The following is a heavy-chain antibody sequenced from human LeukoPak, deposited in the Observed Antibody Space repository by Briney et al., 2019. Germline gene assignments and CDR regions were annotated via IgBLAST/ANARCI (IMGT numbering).Heavy chain of an antibody. V-gene: IGHV3-43*02. D-gene: IGHD6-19*01. CDR1: GFIFDNYA. Sequence: GGSLRLSCAAPGFIFDNYAIHWVRQAPGKGLESVYLISGDGGSTFYSDSVRGRFTISRDNTRKSLSLQMSSLRSEDTALYYCARESETSGWYDYWGQGTLVTVSS. CDR2: ISGDGGST. J-gene: IGHJ4*02. CDR3: ARESETSGWYDY.